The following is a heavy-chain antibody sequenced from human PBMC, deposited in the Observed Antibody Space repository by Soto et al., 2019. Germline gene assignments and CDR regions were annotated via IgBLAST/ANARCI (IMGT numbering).Heavy chain of an antibody. CDR3: ARDRSSIAVAGRDAFDI. J-gene: IGHJ3*02. CDR2: INPNSGGT. V-gene: IGHV1-2*04. Sequence: ASVKVSCKASGYTFTGYYMHWVRQAPGQGLEWMGWINPNSGGTNYAQKFQGWVTMTRDTSISKAYMELSRLGSDDTAVYYCARDRSSIAVAGRDAFDIWGQGTMVTVSS. CDR1: GYTFTGYY. D-gene: IGHD6-19*01.